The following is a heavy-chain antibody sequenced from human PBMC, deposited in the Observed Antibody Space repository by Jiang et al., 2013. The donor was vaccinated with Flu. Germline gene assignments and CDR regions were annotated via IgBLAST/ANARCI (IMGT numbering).Heavy chain of an antibody. V-gene: IGHV4-34*01. D-gene: IGHD3-22*01. CDR3: ARGQGYYDSSGYYYDRFLYYFDY. Sequence: LLKPSETLVPHLRCLWWVLQWLLLELDPPAPREGGWSGLGEINHSGSTNYNPSLKSRVTISVDTSKNQFSLKLSSVTAADTAVYYCARGQGYYDSSGYYYDRFLYYFDYWGQGTLVTVSS. CDR2: INHSGST. CDR1: WVLQWLL. J-gene: IGHJ4*02.